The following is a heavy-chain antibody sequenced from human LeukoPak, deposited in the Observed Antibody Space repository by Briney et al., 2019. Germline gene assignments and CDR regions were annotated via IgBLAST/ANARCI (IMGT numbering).Heavy chain of an antibody. V-gene: IGHV1-2*06. CDR3: AKGTTVIRGGWFDP. J-gene: IGHJ5*02. D-gene: IGHD4-17*01. CDR2: INPNSGGT. CDR1: GYTFTGYY. Sequence: ASVKVSCKASGYTFTGYYMHWVRQAPGQGLEWMGRINPNSGGTNYAQKFQGRVTMTRDTSISTAYMELSRLRSDDTAVYYCAKGTTVIRGGWFDPWGQGTLVTVSS.